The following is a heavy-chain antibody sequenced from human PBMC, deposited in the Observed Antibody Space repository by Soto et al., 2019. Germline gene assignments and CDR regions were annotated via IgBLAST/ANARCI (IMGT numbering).Heavy chain of an antibody. J-gene: IGHJ4*02. CDR2: ISRDGGTK. CDR3: TGEVASGY. CDR1: GFTVSTYG. Sequence: QVPLVESGGGVVQPGRSLRLSCAVSGFTVSTYGMHWFRQAPGKGLEWVAVISRDGGTKYYADSVKGRFTISRDNSRNTLFLEMNSLRGDDMAVYYCTGEVASGYWGQGTLVTVSS. V-gene: IGHV3-30*03. D-gene: IGHD2-8*02.